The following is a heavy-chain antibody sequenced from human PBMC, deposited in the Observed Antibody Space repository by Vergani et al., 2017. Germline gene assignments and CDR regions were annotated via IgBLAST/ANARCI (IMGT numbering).Heavy chain of an antibody. Sequence: QVQLVQSGAEVKKPGSSVKVSCTASGATFRSNTISWVRQVPGQGLEWMGRIIPVLGKTKYAQDFQGRLTITADTSTSTAYMELTSLRSQDTAVYYCARDHRGYCGDPEDYYYGMDGWGRGTTVSVSS. J-gene: IGHJ6*02. V-gene: IGHV1-69*08. CDR1: GATFRSNT. CDR3: ARDHRGYCGDPEDYYYGMDG. D-gene: IGHD6-19*01. CDR2: IIPVLGKT.